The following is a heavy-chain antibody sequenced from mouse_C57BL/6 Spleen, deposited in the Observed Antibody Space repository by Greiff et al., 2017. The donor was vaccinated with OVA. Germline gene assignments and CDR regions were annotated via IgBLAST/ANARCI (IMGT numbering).Heavy chain of an antibody. J-gene: IGHJ4*01. CDR3: ARWTTTVPMDY. CDR1: GYSFTGYY. V-gene: IGHV1-42*01. CDR2: INPSTGGT. Sequence: VQLKQSGPELVKPGASVKISCKASGYSFTGYYMNWVKQSPEKSLEWIGEINPSTGGTTYNQKFKAKATLTVDKSSSTAYMQLKSLTSEDSAVYYCARWTTTVPMDYWGQGTSVTVSS. D-gene: IGHD1-1*01.